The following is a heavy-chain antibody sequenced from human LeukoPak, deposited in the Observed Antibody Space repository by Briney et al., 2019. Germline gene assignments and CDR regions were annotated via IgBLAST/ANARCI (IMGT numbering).Heavy chain of an antibody. CDR2: IYYSGST. J-gene: IGHJ4*02. Sequence: SQTLSLTCTVSGGSLSSGGYYWSWIRQHPGKGLEWIGYIYYSGSTYYNPSLKSRVTISVDTSKNQFSLKLSSVTAADTAVYYCARVPIGYCSSTSCSHFDYWGQGTLVTVSS. V-gene: IGHV4-31*03. CDR1: GGSLSSGGYY. CDR3: ARVPIGYCSSTSCSHFDY. D-gene: IGHD2-2*01.